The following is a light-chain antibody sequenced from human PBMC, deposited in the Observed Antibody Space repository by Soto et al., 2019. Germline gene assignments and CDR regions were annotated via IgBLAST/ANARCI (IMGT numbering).Light chain of an antibody. Sequence: DIQMTQSPSSLSASVGDRVTITCRASQSISNSLNWYQQKPGKAPNLLIYVASTLQSGVPSRFSGSGSETDFTLTISSLQPEDFATYYCQQSYSTPLTFGGGTKVEIK. J-gene: IGKJ4*01. CDR3: QQSYSTPLT. V-gene: IGKV1-39*01. CDR2: VAS. CDR1: QSISNS.